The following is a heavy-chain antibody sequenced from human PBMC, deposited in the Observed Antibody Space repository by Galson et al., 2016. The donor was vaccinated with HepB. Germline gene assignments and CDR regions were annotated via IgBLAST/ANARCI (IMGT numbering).Heavy chain of an antibody. Sequence: SLRLSCAASGFPFSSYMMHWVRQAPGKGLVWVTRINSDGSTTIYADSVKGRFTISSDNAKNTVYLQMNSLRAEDTAVYYCARLGRYTGWYSVYWGQGTLVTVSS. J-gene: IGHJ4*02. CDR1: GFPFSSYM. CDR2: INSDGSTT. V-gene: IGHV3-74*01. CDR3: ARLGRYTGWYSVY. D-gene: IGHD3-16*02.